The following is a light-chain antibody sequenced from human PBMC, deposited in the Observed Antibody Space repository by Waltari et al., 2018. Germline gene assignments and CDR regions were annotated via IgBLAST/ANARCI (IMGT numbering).Light chain of an antibody. CDR2: DVS. Sequence: QSALTQPASVSGSPGQSLTIPCTGTSRDVGGYQLVSWYQQHPGKAPKLMIYDVSNRPSGVSNRFSGSKSGNTASLTISGLQAEDEADYYCSSYTSSTVVFGGGTKLTVL. V-gene: IGLV2-14*03. CDR1: SRDVGGYQL. CDR3: SSYTSSTVV. J-gene: IGLJ2*01.